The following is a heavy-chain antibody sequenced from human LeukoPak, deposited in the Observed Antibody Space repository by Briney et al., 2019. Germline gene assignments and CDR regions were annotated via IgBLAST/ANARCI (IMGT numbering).Heavy chain of an antibody. J-gene: IGHJ6*04. D-gene: IGHD6-13*01. V-gene: IGHV3-23*01. CDR3: AKGGGSSIAAAGIGSYYGMDV. Sequence: PGGSLRLSCAASGFTFSSYAVSWVRQAPGKGLEWVSAISGSGGSTYYADSVKGRFTISRDNSKNTLYLQMNSLRAEDTAVYYCAKGGGSSIAAAGIGSYYGMDVWGKGTTVTVSS. CDR1: GFTFSSYA. CDR2: ISGSGGST.